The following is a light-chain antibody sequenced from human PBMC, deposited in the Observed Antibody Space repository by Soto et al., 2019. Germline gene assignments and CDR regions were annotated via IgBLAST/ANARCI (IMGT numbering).Light chain of an antibody. Sequence: ESVLTQSPSSLSLSPGESATLSCRASQSLSSSYLAWYQQKAGQPPRLLMFRSSDRAAGVPDRFSGSASGTEFTLTISSLEPEDFAVYYCQQYGTKVSFGTGTKVDIK. CDR1: QSLSSSY. CDR3: QQYGTKVS. V-gene: IGKV3-20*01. CDR2: RSS. J-gene: IGKJ3*01.